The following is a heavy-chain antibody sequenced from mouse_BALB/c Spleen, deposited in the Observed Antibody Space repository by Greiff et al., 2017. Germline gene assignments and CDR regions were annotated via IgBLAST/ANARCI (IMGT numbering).Heavy chain of an antibody. Sequence: EVKLVESGGGLVQPGGSRKLSCAASGFTFSDYGMAWVRQAPGKGPEWVAFISNLAYSIYYADTVTGRFTISRENAKNTLYLEMSSLRSEDTAMYYCARPDDYHWYLDVGGAGTTVTVSS. J-gene: IGHJ1*01. CDR2: ISNLAYSI. D-gene: IGHD2-4*01. CDR1: GFTFSDYG. V-gene: IGHV5-15*02. CDR3: ARPDDYHWYLDV.